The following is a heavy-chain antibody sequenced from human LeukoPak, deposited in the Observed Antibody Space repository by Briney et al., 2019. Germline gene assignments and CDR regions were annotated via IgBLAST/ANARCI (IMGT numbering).Heavy chain of an antibody. J-gene: IGHJ3*02. V-gene: IGHV3-66*01. D-gene: IGHD4-17*01. CDR1: GFTVSNYY. Sequence: GGSLKLSCAASGFTVSNYYMSWVPQAQGQGLEWVSVFYTSGSTYDADSVRGRFTISRDKSKNTLYLQMNSLRAEDAAVYYCARGGSDGGDYSSFDIWGLGTMVTVSS. CDR3: ARGGSDGGDYSSFDI. CDR2: FYTSGST.